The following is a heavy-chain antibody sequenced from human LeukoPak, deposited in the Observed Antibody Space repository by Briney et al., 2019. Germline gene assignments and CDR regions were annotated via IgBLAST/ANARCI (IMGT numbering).Heavy chain of an antibody. Sequence: GGSLRLSCAASGFTFSSYAMSWVRQAPGKGLERVSAISGSGGSTYYADSVKGRFTISRDNSKNTLYLQMNSLRAEDTAVYYCAKDKQHLVVVPAAMDYWGQGTLVTVSS. J-gene: IGHJ4*02. D-gene: IGHD2-2*01. CDR2: ISGSGGST. CDR1: GFTFSSYA. V-gene: IGHV3-23*01. CDR3: AKDKQHLVVVPAAMDY.